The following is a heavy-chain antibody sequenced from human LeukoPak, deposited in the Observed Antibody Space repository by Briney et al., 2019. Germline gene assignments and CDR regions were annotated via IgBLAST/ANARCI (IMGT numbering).Heavy chain of an antibody. J-gene: IGHJ3*02. Sequence: PSETLSLTCTVSGGSINSRGCYWGWIRQPPGKGLEWIGSLYYSGSTYFNPSLKSRVTLSIDTSKNQFSLKLTSVTAADTAVYYCARADSDEADVFEIWGQGTMVTVSS. CDR2: LYYSGST. CDR3: ARADSDEADVFEI. CDR1: GGSINSRGCY. V-gene: IGHV4-39*07.